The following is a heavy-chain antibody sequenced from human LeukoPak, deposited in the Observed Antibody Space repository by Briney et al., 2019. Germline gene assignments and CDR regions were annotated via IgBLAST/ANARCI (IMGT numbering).Heavy chain of an antibody. J-gene: IGHJ5*02. D-gene: IGHD2-2*01. V-gene: IGHV1-18*01. CDR3: ARAPFCSSVSCYRTNNWLDP. CDR1: GYTFTSYG. CDR2: ISGNNDNT. Sequence: ASVKVSCTTSGYTFTSYGVSWVRQAPGQGLEWMGWISGNNDNTNYAQRVQDRITMTTDTSTSTAYMELRSLRSDDTAVYYCARAPFCSSVSCYRTNNWLDPWGQGTLVTVSS.